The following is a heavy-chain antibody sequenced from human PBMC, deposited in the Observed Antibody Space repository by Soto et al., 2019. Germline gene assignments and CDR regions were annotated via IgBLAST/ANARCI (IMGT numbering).Heavy chain of an antibody. CDR3: ARDLGGSHDY. Sequence: EVQLVESGGGLLQPGGSQRLSCAASGFTVSTYWMHWVRQAPGKGLVWVSRIKTDGSVTTYADSVKGRFTISRDNAKNTLYLQMNTLRAEDTAVYYCARDLGGSHDYWGRGTLVTVSS. CDR2: IKTDGSVT. D-gene: IGHD3-16*01. CDR1: GFTVSTYW. J-gene: IGHJ4*02. V-gene: IGHV3-74*01.